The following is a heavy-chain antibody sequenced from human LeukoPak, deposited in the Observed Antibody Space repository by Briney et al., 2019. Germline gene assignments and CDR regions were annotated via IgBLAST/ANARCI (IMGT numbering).Heavy chain of an antibody. CDR2: ISSSSSTI. D-gene: IGHD2-2*02. CDR3: ARSPWGRLVVVPAAILHPDY. CDR1: GFTFSSYS. J-gene: IGHJ4*02. V-gene: IGHV3-48*01. Sequence: GGSLRLSCAASGFTFSSYSMNWVRQAPGKGLEWVSYISSSSSTIYYADSVKGRFTISRDNAKNSLYLQMNSLRAEDTAVYYCARSPWGRLVVVPAAILHPDYWGQGTLVTVSS.